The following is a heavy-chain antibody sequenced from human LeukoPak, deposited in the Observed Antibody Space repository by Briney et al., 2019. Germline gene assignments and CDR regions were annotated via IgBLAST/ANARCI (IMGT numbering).Heavy chain of an antibody. J-gene: IGHJ4*02. V-gene: IGHV3-23*01. Sequence: GGSLRLSCAASGFTFRSYAMSWVRQAPGKGLEWVSAISDSGGSTYYADSVKGRFTISRDNSKNTLYLQMNSLRAEDTAVYYCAKDFVAAAGTTDWGQGTLATVSS. D-gene: IGHD6-13*01. CDR2: ISDSGGST. CDR1: GFTFRSYA. CDR3: AKDFVAAAGTTD.